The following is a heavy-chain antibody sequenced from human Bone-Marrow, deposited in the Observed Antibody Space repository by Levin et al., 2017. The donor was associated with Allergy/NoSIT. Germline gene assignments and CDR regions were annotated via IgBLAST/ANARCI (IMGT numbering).Heavy chain of an antibody. CDR3: ARDLDHGLAV. J-gene: IGHJ6*02. V-gene: IGHV3-74*01. CDR1: GFSFNSAW. CDR2: IYGDGYSA. Sequence: QRGESLKISCVASGFSFNSAWMHWVRQSPGKGPVWVAHIYGDGYSANYADSAKGRFTISRDNTKNTVYLQMSSLRVEDTGVYYCARDLDHGLAVWGQGTTVTVSS.